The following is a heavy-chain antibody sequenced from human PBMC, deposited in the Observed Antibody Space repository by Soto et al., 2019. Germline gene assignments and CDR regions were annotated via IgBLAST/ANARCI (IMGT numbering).Heavy chain of an antibody. CDR1: GFTFSSYA. CDR3: AEEPGYSSGWGPFDY. Sequence: GGSLRLSCAASGFTFSSYAMSWVRQAPGKGLEWVSAISGSGGSTYYADSVKGRFTISRDNSKNTLYLQMNSLRAEDTAVYYCAEEPGYSSGWGPFDYWGQGTLVTVSS. D-gene: IGHD6-19*01. V-gene: IGHV3-23*01. CDR2: ISGSGGST. J-gene: IGHJ4*02.